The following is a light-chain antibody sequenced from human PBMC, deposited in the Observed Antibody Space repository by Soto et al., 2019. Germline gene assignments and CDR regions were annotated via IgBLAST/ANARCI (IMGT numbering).Light chain of an antibody. Sequence: AIRMTQFPSSLSASTGDRVTITCRASQGISNHLAWYQLKPGKAPRLLIYTASSLESGVPSRFSGSGSGTEFTLAISSLQSEDFATYYCLQYSSYPFTFGRGTKVEIK. J-gene: IGKJ4*02. CDR1: QGISNH. CDR3: LQYSSYPFT. V-gene: IGKV1-8*01. CDR2: TAS.